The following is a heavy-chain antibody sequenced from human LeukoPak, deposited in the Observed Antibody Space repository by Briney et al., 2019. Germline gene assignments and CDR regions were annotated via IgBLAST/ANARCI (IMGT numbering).Heavy chain of an antibody. Sequence: KPGGSLRLSCAASGFAFESYTMTWFRQAPGKGLEWVSLISDTSSDINYAESVRGRFTISRDNAKNSLFLQMDSLRVEDTAIYYCAKGLFSAFDKYLDSWGQGTLVTVSS. CDR3: AKGLFSAFDKYLDS. CDR1: GFAFESYT. D-gene: IGHD5-12*01. V-gene: IGHV3-21*04. CDR2: ISDTSSDI. J-gene: IGHJ4*02.